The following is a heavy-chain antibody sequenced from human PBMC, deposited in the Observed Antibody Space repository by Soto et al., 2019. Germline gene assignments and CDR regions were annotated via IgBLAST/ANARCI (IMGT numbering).Heavy chain of an antibody. J-gene: IGHJ4*02. Sequence: WWSLRLSCSASVFIFSSYSMNWVRQAPGEGLEWISYISSSSGTVFYADSVKGRFTISRDNAKNSLYLQMNSLRDEDTAVYYCARDPLLYAWGQGTLVTVSS. CDR1: VFIFSSYS. CDR3: ARDPLLYA. CDR2: ISSSSGTV. D-gene: IGHD3-16*01. V-gene: IGHV3-48*02.